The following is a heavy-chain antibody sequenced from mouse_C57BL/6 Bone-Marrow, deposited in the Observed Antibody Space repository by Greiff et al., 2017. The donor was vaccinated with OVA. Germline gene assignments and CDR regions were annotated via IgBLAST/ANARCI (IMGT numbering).Heavy chain of an antibody. CDR1: GYTFTSYW. J-gene: IGHJ3*01. CDR2: IDPSDSYT. Sequence: QVQLKQPGAELVMPGASVKLSCKASGYTFTSYWMHWVKQRPGQGLEWIGEIDPSDSYTNYNQKFKGKSTLTVDKSSSTAYMQLSSLTSEDAAVYYCARRRWDCYPACFAYRGQGTLVPVSA. CDR3: ARRRWDCYPACFAY. D-gene: IGHD2-3*01. V-gene: IGHV1-69*01.